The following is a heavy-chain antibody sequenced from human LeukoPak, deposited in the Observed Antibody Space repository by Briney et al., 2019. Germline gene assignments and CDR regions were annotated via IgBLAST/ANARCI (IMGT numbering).Heavy chain of an antibody. D-gene: IGHD1-7*01. V-gene: IGHV3-48*01. CDR2: ISTGSSTI. Sequence: PGGSLRLSCAASGFTFGSYSMHWVRQAPGKGLEWISYISTGSSTIYYADSVKGRFTISRDNANNPLYLQMSSLRADDTALYYCTRSRTTDYWGQGTLVTVSS. CDR3: TRSRTTDY. CDR1: GFTFGSYS. J-gene: IGHJ4*02.